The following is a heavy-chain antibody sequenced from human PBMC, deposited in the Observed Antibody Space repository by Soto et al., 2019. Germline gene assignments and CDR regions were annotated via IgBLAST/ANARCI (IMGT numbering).Heavy chain of an antibody. Sequence: EVQLVESAGGLVKPGGSLRLSCVASGFSFNEAWVNWVRQAPGEGLEWVGRIKTSAGGGATDYAAPVQGRFTISRDDSKNALYLHMNSLRTEDTAIYYCTTGSVEGIWGQGTTVTASS. D-gene: IGHD2-15*01. V-gene: IGHV3-15*07. CDR2: IKTSAGGGAT. J-gene: IGHJ6*02. CDR1: GFSFNEAW. CDR3: TTGSVEGI.